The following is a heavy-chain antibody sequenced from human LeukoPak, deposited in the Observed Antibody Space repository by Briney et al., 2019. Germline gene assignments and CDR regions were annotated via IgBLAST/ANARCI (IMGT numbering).Heavy chain of an antibody. J-gene: IGHJ4*02. Sequence: PGGSLRLSCAASGFTFSNAWMSWVRQAPGKGLEWVGRIKGKTDGGTTDYAAPVKGRFTISRDDSKNTLYLQMNSLKTEDTAVYYCTIRGYSGYDGYWGQGTLVTVSS. D-gene: IGHD5-12*01. V-gene: IGHV3-15*01. CDR1: GFTFSNAW. CDR3: TIRGYSGYDGY. CDR2: IKGKTDGGTT.